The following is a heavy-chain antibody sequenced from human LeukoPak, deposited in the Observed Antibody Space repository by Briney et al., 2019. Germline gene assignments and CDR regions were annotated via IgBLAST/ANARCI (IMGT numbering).Heavy chain of an antibody. J-gene: IGHJ5*02. CDR3: ARGVGMITFGGVRKSNNWFDP. CDR1: GFTFSSYA. D-gene: IGHD3-16*01. Sequence: GGSLRLSCAASGFTFSSYAMHWVRQAPGKGLEWVAVISYDGSNKYYADSVKGRFTISRDNSKNTLYLQMNSLRAEDTAVYYCARGVGMITFGGVRKSNNWFDPWGQGTLVTVSS. CDR2: ISYDGSNK. V-gene: IGHV3-30*04.